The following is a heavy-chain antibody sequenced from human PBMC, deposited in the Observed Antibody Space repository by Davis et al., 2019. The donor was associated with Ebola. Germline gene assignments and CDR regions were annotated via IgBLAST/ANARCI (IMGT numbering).Heavy chain of an antibody. CDR2: ISSGSSTI. J-gene: IGHJ6*04. Sequence: GGSLRLSCAASGFTFSSHTMSWVRQAPGKGLEYVSYISSGSSTIYYADSVKGRFTISRDNAKNSLYLQMNSLRAEDTAVYYCARSDDYYYYYGMDVWGKGTTVTVSS. V-gene: IGHV3-48*04. CDR3: ARSDDYYYYYGMDV. D-gene: IGHD1-1*01. CDR1: GFTFSSHT.